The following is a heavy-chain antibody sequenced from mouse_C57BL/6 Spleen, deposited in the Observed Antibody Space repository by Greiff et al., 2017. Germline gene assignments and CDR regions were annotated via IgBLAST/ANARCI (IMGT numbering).Heavy chain of an antibody. CDR3: ARSRDDYDEGFAY. D-gene: IGHD2-4*01. CDR2: IYPGDGDT. J-gene: IGHJ3*01. CDR1: GYAFSSYW. Sequence: QVQLQQSGAELVKPGASVKISCKASGYAFSSYWMNWVKQRPGKGLEWIGQIYPGDGDTNYNGKFKGKATLTADKSSSTAYMQLSSLTSEDSAVYFCARSRDDYDEGFAYWGQGTLVTVSA. V-gene: IGHV1-80*01.